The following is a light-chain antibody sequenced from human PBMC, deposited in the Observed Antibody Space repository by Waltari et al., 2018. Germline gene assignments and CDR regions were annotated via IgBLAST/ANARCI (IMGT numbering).Light chain of an antibody. CDR1: QSLTNNY. J-gene: IGKJ4*01. Sequence: EIVLTQSPGTLSLSPGERASLSCRASQSLTNNYLSWYQHKRGQAPRLLIYGAFNRASGIPDRFSGSGSVTDFSLTISRLEPEDFAVYYCQQYGSLPLTFGGGTKVEI. CDR2: GAF. CDR3: QQYGSLPLT. V-gene: IGKV3-20*01.